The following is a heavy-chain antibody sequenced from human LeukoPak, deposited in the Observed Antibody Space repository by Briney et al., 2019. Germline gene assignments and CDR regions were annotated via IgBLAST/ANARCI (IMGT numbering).Heavy chain of an antibody. V-gene: IGHV3-20*04. CDR3: ARGRDTAMVTDFDY. Sequence: GGSLRLSCAASGFTFDDYAMHWVRQAPGKGLEWVSGISWNSGSTGYADSVKGRFTISRDNAKNSLYLQMNSLRAEDTALYYCARGRDTAMVTDFDYWGQGTLVTVSS. D-gene: IGHD5-18*01. CDR1: GFTFDDYA. CDR2: ISWNSGST. J-gene: IGHJ4*02.